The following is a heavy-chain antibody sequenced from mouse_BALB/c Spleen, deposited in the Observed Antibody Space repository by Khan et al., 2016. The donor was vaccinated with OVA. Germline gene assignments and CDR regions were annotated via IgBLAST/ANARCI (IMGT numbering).Heavy chain of an antibody. CDR3: ARSVTITTVVATDFDY. Sequence: VQLKESGPGLVKPSQSLSLTCTVTDYSITSDYAWNWIRQFPGNKLEWMGYISYSGHTSYNPSLKSRISITRDTSKNQFFLQLNSVTTEDTATYYCARSVTITTVVATDFDYWGQGTTLTVSS. V-gene: IGHV3-2*02. CDR2: ISYSGHT. D-gene: IGHD1-1*01. J-gene: IGHJ2*01. CDR1: DYSITSDYA.